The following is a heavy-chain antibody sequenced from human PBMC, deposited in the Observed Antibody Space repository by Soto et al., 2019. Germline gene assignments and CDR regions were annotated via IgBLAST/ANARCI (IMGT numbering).Heavy chain of an antibody. CDR1: GYTFTSYY. CDR2: INPSGGST. D-gene: IGHD6-19*01. CDR3: ARSAVAGTRYDAFDI. J-gene: IGHJ3*02. V-gene: IGHV1-46*01. Sequence: ASVKVSCKASGYTFTSYYMHWVRQAPGQGLEWMGIINPSGGSTSYARKFQGRVTMTRDTSTSTVYMELSSLRSEDTAVYYCARSAVAGTRYDAFDIWGQGTMVTVSS.